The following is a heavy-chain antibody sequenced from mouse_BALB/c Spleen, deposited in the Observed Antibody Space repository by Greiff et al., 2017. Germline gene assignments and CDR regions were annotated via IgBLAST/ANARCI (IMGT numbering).Heavy chain of an antibody. J-gene: IGHJ4*01. CDR3: TGTSYGYDNYYAMDY. CDR1: GFTFSNYW. Sequence: EVKVEESGGGLVQPGGSMKLSCVASGFTFSNYWMNWVRQSPEKGLEWVAEIRLKSNNYATHYAESVQGRFTISRDDSKSSVYLQMNNLRAEDTGIYYCTGTSYGYDNYYAMDYWGQGTSVTVSS. V-gene: IGHV6-6*02. CDR2: IRLKSNNYAT. D-gene: IGHD2-2*01.